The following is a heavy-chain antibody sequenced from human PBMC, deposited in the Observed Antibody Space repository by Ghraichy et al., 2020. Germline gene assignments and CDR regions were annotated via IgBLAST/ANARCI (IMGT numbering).Heavy chain of an antibody. CDR2: MYYSGST. V-gene: IGHV4-59*01. CDR3: ARAGYYDGSGYLPDY. CDR1: GGSISSYY. Sequence: TCTVSGGSISSYYWSWIRQPPGKGLEWIGYMYYSGSTNYNPSLKSRVTISVDTSKNQFSLKLSSVTAADTAVYYCARAGYYDGSGYLPDYWGQGTLVTVSS. D-gene: IGHD3-22*01. J-gene: IGHJ4*02.